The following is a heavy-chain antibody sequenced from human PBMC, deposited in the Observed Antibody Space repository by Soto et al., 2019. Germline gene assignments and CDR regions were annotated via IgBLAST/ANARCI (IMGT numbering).Heavy chain of an antibody. CDR3: AGGIVVVPAAAHFDY. J-gene: IGHJ4*02. D-gene: IGHD2-2*01. CDR2: IIPIFGTA. CDR1: GGTFSSYA. V-gene: IGHV1-69*01. Sequence: QVQLVQSGAEAKKPGSSVKVSCTASGGTFSSYAISWVRQAPGQGLEWMGGIIPIFGTANYAQKFQGRVKITADESTSTADMELSSLRSEDTAVYYYAGGIVVVPAAAHFDYWGQGPLVTVSS.